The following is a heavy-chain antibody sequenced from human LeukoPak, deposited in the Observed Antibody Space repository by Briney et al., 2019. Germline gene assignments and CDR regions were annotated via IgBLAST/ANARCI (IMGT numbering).Heavy chain of an antibody. Sequence: GRSLRLSCAASGFTFSNYGMHWVRKAPGKGLEWVAVISYDGSNKYYADSVKGRFTISRDNSKNTLYLQMNSLRAEDTAVYYCAKDQVRYGSGGSCYTFDCWGRGTLVTVSS. CDR3: AKDQVRYGSGGSCYTFDC. V-gene: IGHV3-30*18. J-gene: IGHJ4*02. CDR1: GFTFSNYG. CDR2: ISYDGSNK. D-gene: IGHD2-15*01.